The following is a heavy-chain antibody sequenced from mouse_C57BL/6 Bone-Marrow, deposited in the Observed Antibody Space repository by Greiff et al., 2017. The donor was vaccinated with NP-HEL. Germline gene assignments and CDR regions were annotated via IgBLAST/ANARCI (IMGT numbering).Heavy chain of an antibody. J-gene: IGHJ4*01. Sequence: EVKLQESGGGLVQPKGSLKLSCAASGFSFNTYAMNWVRQAPGKGLEWVARIRSKSNNYATYYADSVKDRFTISRDDSESMLYLQMNNLKTEDTAMYYSVRHSGRRAMDYWGQGTSVTVSS. CDR1: GFSFNTYA. D-gene: IGHD1-1*01. CDR2: IRSKSNNYAT. V-gene: IGHV10-1*01. CDR3: VRHSGRRAMDY.